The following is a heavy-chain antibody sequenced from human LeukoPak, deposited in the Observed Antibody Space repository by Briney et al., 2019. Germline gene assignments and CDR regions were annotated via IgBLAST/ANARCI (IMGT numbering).Heavy chain of an antibody. CDR1: GDSISDYY. J-gene: IGHJ5*02. Sequence: SETPSLTCTVSGDSISDYYFNWIRQSPGKGLEWIGYIFYSGITNYNPSLKSRVTISVDTSKNQFSLKLSSVTAADTAVYYCARGSSSSPPWFDPWGQGTLVTVSS. CDR3: ARGSSSSPPWFDP. D-gene: IGHD6-6*01. V-gene: IGHV4-59*01. CDR2: IFYSGIT.